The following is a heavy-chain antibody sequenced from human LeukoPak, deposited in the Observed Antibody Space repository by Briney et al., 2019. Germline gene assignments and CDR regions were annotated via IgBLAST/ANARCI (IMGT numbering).Heavy chain of an antibody. J-gene: IGHJ4*02. D-gene: IGHD3-22*01. CDR2: IYSSGDT. CDR3: ARWRDSSGYYQHFDN. CDR1: GGSMSSYY. V-gene: IGHV4-59*12. Sequence: SETLSLTCTVSGGSMSSYYWSWIRQPPGKGLEWIGYIYSSGDTNYNPSLKSRVSISVDTSKNQFSLKLSSVTAADTAVYYCARWRDSSGYYQHFDNWGQGVLVTVSS.